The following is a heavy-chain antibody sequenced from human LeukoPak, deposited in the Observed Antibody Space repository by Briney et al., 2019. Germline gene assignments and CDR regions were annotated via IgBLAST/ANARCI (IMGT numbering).Heavy chain of an antibody. D-gene: IGHD3-9*01. V-gene: IGHV4-34*01. CDR2: INXSGST. CDR3: ARRGYHAYYDILTGYYRGSWFDP. J-gene: IGHJ5*02. CDR1: GGSFSGYY. Sequence: SETLSLTCAVYGGSFSGYYWSWIRQPPGKGLEWIGEINXSGSTNYNPSLKSRVTISVDTSKNQFSLKLSSVTAADTAVYYCARRGYHAYYDILTGYYRGSWFDPWGQGTLVTVSS.